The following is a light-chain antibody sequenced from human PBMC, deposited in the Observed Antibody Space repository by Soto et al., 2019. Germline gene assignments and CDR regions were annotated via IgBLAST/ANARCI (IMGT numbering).Light chain of an antibody. Sequence: EIVVTQSPAILSVSPGERVTLSCRASQNVVTNLAWYQQRLGQAPRLLIYGASARATGVPARFSGSGSGTEFFLTISSLQSEDFAVYYCQHYNNWLGTVGGGTKVEIK. V-gene: IGKV3-15*01. CDR3: QHYNNWLGT. CDR1: QNVVTN. J-gene: IGKJ4*01. CDR2: GAS.